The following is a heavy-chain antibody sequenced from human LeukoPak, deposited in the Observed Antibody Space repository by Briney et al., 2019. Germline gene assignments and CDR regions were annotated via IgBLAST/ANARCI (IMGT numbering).Heavy chain of an antibody. Sequence: ASVKVSCKASGYTFTGYYMHWVRQAPGQGLEWMGWINPNSGGTNYAQKFQGRVTMTRDTSISTAYMELSRLRSDDTAVYYCARVGEWIQLWLPEYYFDYWGQGTPVTVSS. J-gene: IGHJ4*02. CDR3: ARVGEWIQLWLPEYYFDY. CDR2: INPNSGGT. V-gene: IGHV1-2*02. D-gene: IGHD5-18*01. CDR1: GYTFTGYY.